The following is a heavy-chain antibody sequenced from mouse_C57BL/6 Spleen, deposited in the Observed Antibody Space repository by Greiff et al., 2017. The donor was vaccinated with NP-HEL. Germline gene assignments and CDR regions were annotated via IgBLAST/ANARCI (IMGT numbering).Heavy chain of an antibody. V-gene: IGHV5-16*01. CDR2: INYDGSST. CDR3: ARASNYYGSSPYYFDY. Sequence: EVNLVESEGGLVQPGSSMKLSCTASGFTFSDYYMAWVRQVPEKGLEWVANINYDGSSTYYLDSLKSRFIISRDNAKNILYLQMSSLKSEDTATYYCARASNYYGSSPYYFDYWGQGTTLTVSS. CDR1: GFTFSDYY. D-gene: IGHD1-1*01. J-gene: IGHJ2*01.